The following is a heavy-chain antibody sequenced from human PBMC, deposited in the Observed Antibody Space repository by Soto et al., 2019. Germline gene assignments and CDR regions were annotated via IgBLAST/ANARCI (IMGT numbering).Heavy chain of an antibody. D-gene: IGHD3-9*01. Sequence: GESLKISCQGSGYTFSDYRLSWVRQMPGKGLEWLGTIDSSDSYITYSPSFQGHVTISADKSINTAFLRWTSLKSSDSAIYYCANLDFTFVANDVFDLWGKGTTVTVSS. CDR3: ANLDFTFVANDVFDL. CDR2: IDSSDSYI. V-gene: IGHV5-10-1*01. CDR1: GYTFSDYR. J-gene: IGHJ6*04.